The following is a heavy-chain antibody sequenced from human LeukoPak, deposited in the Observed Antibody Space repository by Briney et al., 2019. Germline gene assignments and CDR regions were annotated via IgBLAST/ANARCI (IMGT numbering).Heavy chain of an antibody. Sequence: PGGSLRLSCAASGFTFSSYAMHWVRQAPGQGLEYVSAISSNGGSTYYANSVKGRFTISRDNSKNTLYLQMGSLRAEDMAVYYCARDALYNWNYGPADYWGQGTLVTVSS. CDR3: ARDALYNWNYGPADY. CDR1: GFTFSSYA. V-gene: IGHV3-64*01. CDR2: ISSNGGST. D-gene: IGHD1-7*01. J-gene: IGHJ4*02.